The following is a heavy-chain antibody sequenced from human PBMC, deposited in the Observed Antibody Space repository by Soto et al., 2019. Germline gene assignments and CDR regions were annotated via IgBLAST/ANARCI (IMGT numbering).Heavy chain of an antibody. CDR3: ARRARPDFYYMDV. D-gene: IGHD6-6*01. Sequence: GGSLRLSCAASGVTLSRYAMDWVRQATGKGLEYVSGISSNGVGTYYANSVQGRFTISRDNSKNTVYLQMGSLRPEDMAVYYCARRARPDFYYMDVWGKGTTVTVSS. CDR2: ISSNGVGT. J-gene: IGHJ6*03. V-gene: IGHV3-64*01. CDR1: GVTLSRYA.